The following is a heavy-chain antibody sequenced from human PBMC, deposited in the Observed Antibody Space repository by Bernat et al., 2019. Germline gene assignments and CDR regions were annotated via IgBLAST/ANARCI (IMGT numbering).Heavy chain of an antibody. J-gene: IGHJ3*02. CDR1: GGSISSGGYY. Sequence: QVQLQESGPGLVKPSQTLSLTCTVSGGSISSGGYYWSWIRQHPGKGLEWIGEINHSGSTNYNPSLKSRVTISVDTSKNQFSLRLSSVTAADTAVYYCARGSYAGFSSRKNVPAFDIWGQGTTVTVSS. V-gene: IGHV4-31*03. D-gene: IGHD6-13*01. CDR3: ARGSYAGFSSRKNVPAFDI. CDR2: INHSGST.